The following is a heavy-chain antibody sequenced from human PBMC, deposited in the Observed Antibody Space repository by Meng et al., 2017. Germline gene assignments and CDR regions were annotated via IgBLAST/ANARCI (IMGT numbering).Heavy chain of an antibody. CDR1: GFTVSSHY. CDR2: IYSGGST. Sequence: GESLKISCAASGFTVSSHYMSWVRQAPGKGLEWVSVIYSGGSTYYADSVKGRFTISRDNSKNTLYLQMNSLRAEDTAVYYCSTDDYGDYGAFDYWGQGTLVTVSS. CDR3: STDDYGDYGAFDY. D-gene: IGHD4-17*01. V-gene: IGHV3-66*02. J-gene: IGHJ4*02.